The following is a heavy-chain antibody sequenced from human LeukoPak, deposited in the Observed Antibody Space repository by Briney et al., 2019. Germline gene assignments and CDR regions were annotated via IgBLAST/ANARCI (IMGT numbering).Heavy chain of an antibody. CDR1: GVSISSYY. CDR2: IYYSGST. CDR3: ARVKGVVAVNWFDP. D-gene: IGHD2-15*01. Sequence: SETLSLTCAVSGVSISSYYWSWIRQPPGKGLEWMGYIYYSGSTNYNPSLKSRVTISVDTSKNQFSLKLSSVTAADTAVYYCARVKGVVAVNWFDPWGQGTLVTVSS. V-gene: IGHV4-59*01. J-gene: IGHJ5*02.